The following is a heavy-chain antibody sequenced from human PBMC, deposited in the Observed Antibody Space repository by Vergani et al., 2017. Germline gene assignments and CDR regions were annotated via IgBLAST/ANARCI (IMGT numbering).Heavy chain of an antibody. J-gene: IGHJ5*01. CDR2: IKQDGSED. Sequence: EVLLVESGGDLVQPGGSLRLPCEASGFNFQIYWMGWVRQTAEKGLECVANIKQDGSEDYYVDSVKGRFTITRDNAKKFIYLQMNSLRADDTAVYYCVRGGLAKIYNWFDPWGQGTRVTVSS. CDR1: GFNFQIYW. CDR3: VRGGLAKIYNWFDP. D-gene: IGHD5-24*01. V-gene: IGHV3-7*01.